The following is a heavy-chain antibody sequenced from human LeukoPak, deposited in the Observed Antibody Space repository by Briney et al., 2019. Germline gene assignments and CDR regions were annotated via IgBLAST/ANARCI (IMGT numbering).Heavy chain of an antibody. Sequence: GGSLRLSCAASGFTFSSYAMSWVRQAPGKGLEWVSAISGSGGSTYYADSVKGRFTISRDNSKNTLYLQMNSLRAEDTAVYYCAKGPYDFWSGRGGRFDPWGQGTLVTVSS. CDR3: AKGPYDFWSGRGGRFDP. CDR2: ISGSGGST. CDR1: GFTFSSYA. V-gene: IGHV3-23*01. D-gene: IGHD3-3*01. J-gene: IGHJ5*02.